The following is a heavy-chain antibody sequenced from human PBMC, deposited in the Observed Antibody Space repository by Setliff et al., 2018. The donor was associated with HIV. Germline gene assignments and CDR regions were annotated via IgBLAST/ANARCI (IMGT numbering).Heavy chain of an antibody. CDR1: GDSITSGDYY. CDR2: IYTSGNT. CDR3: ARVPHNFWIRRYYYVMDV. Sequence: KTSETLSLTCTVSGDSITSGDYYWSWIRQPAGKGLEWIGHIYTSGNTYYNPSLKSRVTISSDTSENQFSLKLNSPTAADTAVYYCARVPHNFWIRRYYYVMDVWGQGTTVTVSS. D-gene: IGHD3-3*01. V-gene: IGHV4-61*09. J-gene: IGHJ6*02.